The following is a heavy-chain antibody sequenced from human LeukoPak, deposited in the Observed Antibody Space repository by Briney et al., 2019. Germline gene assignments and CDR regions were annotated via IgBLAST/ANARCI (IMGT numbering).Heavy chain of an antibody. CDR3: ARSYCGGDCYSGFDY. CDR1: GFTFSSYS. CDR2: ISSSGSTI. D-gene: IGHD2-21*02. V-gene: IGHV3-48*04. Sequence: GGSLRLSCVASGFTFSSYSMNWVRQAPGKGLEWVSYISSSGSTIYYADSVKGRFTISRDNAKNSLYLQMNSLRAEDTAVYYCARSYCGGDCYSGFDYWGQGTLVTVSS. J-gene: IGHJ4*02.